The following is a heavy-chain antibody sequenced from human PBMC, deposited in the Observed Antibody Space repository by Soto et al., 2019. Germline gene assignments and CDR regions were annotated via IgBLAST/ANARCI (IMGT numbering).Heavy chain of an antibody. J-gene: IGHJ5*02. CDR1: GGSISSYY. Sequence: LSLTCTVSGGSISSYYWSWIRQPAGKGLEWIGRIYTSGSTNYNPSLKSRVTMSVDTSKNQFSLKLSSVTAADTAVYYCARGITMIQPNWFDPWGQGTLVTVS. CDR2: IYTSGST. D-gene: IGHD3-22*01. V-gene: IGHV4-4*07. CDR3: ARGITMIQPNWFDP.